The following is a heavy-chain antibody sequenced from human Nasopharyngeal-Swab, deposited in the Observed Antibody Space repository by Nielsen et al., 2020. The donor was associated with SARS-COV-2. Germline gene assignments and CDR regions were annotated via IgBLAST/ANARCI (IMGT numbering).Heavy chain of an antibody. D-gene: IGHD3-3*01. Sequence: SETLSLTCTVSGGSISISFYHWGWIRQSPGKGLEWIGSIYYSGSTYYNPSLKSRVTISVDTSKNQFSLKLSSVTAADTAVYYCARGLQYYDFWSGHYATNWFDPWGQGTLVTVSS. J-gene: IGHJ5*02. V-gene: IGHV4-39*07. CDR2: IYYSGST. CDR3: ARGLQYYDFWSGHYATNWFDP. CDR1: GGSISISFYH.